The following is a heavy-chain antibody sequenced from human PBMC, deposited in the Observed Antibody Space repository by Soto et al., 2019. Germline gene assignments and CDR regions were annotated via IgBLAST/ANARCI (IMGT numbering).Heavy chain of an antibody. D-gene: IGHD3-22*01. CDR1: GGSISIGGYY. V-gene: IGHV4-31*03. CDR2: VYYSGST. CDR3: ARSVYDSSGHYNSSFDD. Sequence: PSETLALTCTFSGGSISIGGYYWSWIRQHPGKGLEWIGNVYYSGSTYYNPSLKSRVSISVDTSKNQFTLKLSSVTAADTAVYYCARSVYDSSGHYNSSFDDWGQGALVTVSS. J-gene: IGHJ4*02.